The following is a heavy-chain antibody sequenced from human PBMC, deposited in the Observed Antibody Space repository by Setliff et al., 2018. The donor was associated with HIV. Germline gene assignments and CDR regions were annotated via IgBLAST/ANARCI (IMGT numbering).Heavy chain of an antibody. CDR1: GVSISDYY. V-gene: IGHV4-59*05. J-gene: IGHJ6*03. Sequence: SETLSLTCTVSGVSISDYYWSWIRQPPGKGLEWIGSLRPSGNTYYNPSLKSRVTISVDTSKNQFSLNLSSVTAADTAVYYCARHGAFYYYYYMDVWGKGTTVTVSS. CDR2: LRPSGNT. CDR3: ARHGAFYYYYYMDV.